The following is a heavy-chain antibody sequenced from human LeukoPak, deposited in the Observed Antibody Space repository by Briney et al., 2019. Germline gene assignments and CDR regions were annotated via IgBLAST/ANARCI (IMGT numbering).Heavy chain of an antibody. V-gene: IGHV4-59*01. Sequence: SETLSLTCTVSGGSISSYYWSWIRQPPGKGLEWIGYIYYSGSTNYNPSLKSRVTISVDTSKNQFSLKLSSVTAADTAVYYCAREVRGVLWFGEFREYYFDYWGQGTLVTVSS. CDR3: AREVRGVLWFGEFREYYFDY. D-gene: IGHD3-10*01. CDR2: IYYSGST. J-gene: IGHJ4*02. CDR1: GGSISSYY.